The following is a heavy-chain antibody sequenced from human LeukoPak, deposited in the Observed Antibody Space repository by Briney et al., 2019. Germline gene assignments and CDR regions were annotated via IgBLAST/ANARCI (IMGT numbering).Heavy chain of an antibody. V-gene: IGHV4-39*01. CDR1: GGSISSSSYY. CDR2: IYYSGST. CDR3: ASEDKYYDSSGYYY. Sequence: SETLSLTCTVSGGSISSSSYYWGWIRQPPGKGLEWIGSIYYSGSTYYNPSLKSRVTISVDTSKNQFSLKLSSVTAADTAVYYCASEDKYYDSSGYYYWGQGTLVTVSS. J-gene: IGHJ4*02. D-gene: IGHD3-22*01.